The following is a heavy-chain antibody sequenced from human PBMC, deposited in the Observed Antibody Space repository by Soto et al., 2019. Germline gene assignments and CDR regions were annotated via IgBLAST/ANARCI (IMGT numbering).Heavy chain of an antibody. D-gene: IGHD3-22*01. CDR2: IKSKIDGGTT. V-gene: IGHV3-15*07. Sequence: GKGLEWVGRIKSKIDGGTTDFAAPVKGRFAISRDDSKNMVYLEMNSLKTEDTGLYYCHTDYYIPIIIVLLDYWVHGTLVT. CDR3: HTDYYIPIIIVLLDY. J-gene: IGHJ4*01.